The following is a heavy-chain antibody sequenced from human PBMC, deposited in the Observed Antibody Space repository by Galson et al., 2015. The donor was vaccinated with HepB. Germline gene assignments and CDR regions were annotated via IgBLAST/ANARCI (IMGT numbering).Heavy chain of an antibody. CDR1: GFTFSSYG. J-gene: IGHJ6*02. D-gene: IGHD3-3*01. Sequence: SLRLSCAASGFTFSSYGMHRVRQAPGKGLEWVAVISYDGSNKYYADSVKGRFTISRDNSKNTLYLQMNSLRDEDTAVYYCARDITMSRQPKTYYDFWSGYYDTYYYYGMDVWGQGTTVTVSS. CDR3: ARDITMSRQPKTYYDFWSGYYDTYYYYGMDV. V-gene: IGHV3-30*03. CDR2: ISYDGSNK.